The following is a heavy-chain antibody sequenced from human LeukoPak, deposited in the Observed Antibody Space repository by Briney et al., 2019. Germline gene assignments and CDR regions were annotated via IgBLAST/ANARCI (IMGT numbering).Heavy chain of an antibody. CDR1: GGTFSSYA. D-gene: IGHD4-11*01. CDR3: ARLVTTSYYYYYYMDV. Sequence: ASVKVSCKASGGTFSSYAISWVRQAPGQGPEWMGWINTNTGNPTYAQGFTGWFVFSLDTSVSTAYLQISSLKAEGTAVYYCARLVTTSYYYYYYMDVWGKGTTVTVSS. J-gene: IGHJ6*03. CDR2: INTNTGNP. V-gene: IGHV7-4-1*02.